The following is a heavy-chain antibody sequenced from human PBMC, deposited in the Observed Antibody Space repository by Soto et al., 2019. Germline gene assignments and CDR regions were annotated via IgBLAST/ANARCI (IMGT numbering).Heavy chain of an antibody. CDR1: GFTVSSNY. V-gene: IGHV3-53*04. J-gene: IGHJ2*01. CDR3: ARDLVDHCGGDCYWYFDL. CDR2: IYNGGST. D-gene: IGHD2-21*02. Sequence: GGSLRLSCAASGFTVSSNYMSWVRQAPGKGLEWVSVIYNGGSTYYADSVKGRFTISRHNSKNTLYLQMNRLRAEDTAVYYCARDLVDHCGGDCYWYFDLWGRGTLVTVSS.